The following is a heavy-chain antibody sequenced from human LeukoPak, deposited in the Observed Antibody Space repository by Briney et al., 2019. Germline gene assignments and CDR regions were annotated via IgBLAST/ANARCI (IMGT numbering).Heavy chain of an antibody. V-gene: IGHV4-38-2*01. CDR1: GFSISRGFY. Sequence: SETLSLTCSVSGFSISRGFYWGWIRQPPGKGLEWIGNIHYSGETYFNPSLKSRLTMSVDTSKNQFSLKLSSVTAADTAVYYCVGPERRGAAAALDPWGQGTLVTVSS. J-gene: IGHJ5*02. D-gene: IGHD6-13*01. CDR2: IHYSGET. CDR3: VGPERRGAAAALDP.